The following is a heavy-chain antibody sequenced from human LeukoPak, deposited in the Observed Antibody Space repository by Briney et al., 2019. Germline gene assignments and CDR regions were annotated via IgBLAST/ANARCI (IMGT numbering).Heavy chain of an antibody. Sequence: KSSETLSLTCAVSGYSITSTYWWGWIRQTPGTGLEWIGSLHHSGSTSYSPSLKSRVTISADTSKNQLSLRLSSVTAADTAVYYCARVGGDHSTGHYSVDYWGQGTLVTVSS. CDR1: GYSITSTYW. V-gene: IGHV4-38-2*01. CDR2: LHHSGST. CDR3: ARVGGDHSTGHYSVDY. J-gene: IGHJ4*02. D-gene: IGHD3-22*01.